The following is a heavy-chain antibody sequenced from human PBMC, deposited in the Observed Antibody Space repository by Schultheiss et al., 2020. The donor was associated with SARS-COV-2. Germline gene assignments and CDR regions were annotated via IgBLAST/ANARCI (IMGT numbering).Heavy chain of an antibody. CDR2: IYHSGST. CDR1: GGSISSYY. CDR3: AREGVYQLLSFYYYMDV. J-gene: IGHJ6*03. V-gene: IGHV4-4*07. Sequence: SETLSLTCTVSGGSISSYYWSWIRQPAGKGLEWIGSIYHSGSTYYNPSLKSRVTISVDTSKNQFSLKLSSVTAADTAVYYCAREGVYQLLSFYYYMDVWGKGTTVTVSS. D-gene: IGHD2-2*01.